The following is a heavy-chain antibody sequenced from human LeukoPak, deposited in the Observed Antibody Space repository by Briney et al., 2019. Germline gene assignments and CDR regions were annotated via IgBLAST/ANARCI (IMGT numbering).Heavy chain of an antibody. D-gene: IGHD6-13*01. CDR1: GFTFSSYS. V-gene: IGHV3-48*04. J-gene: IGHJ4*02. CDR3: ARCIAAADTFDY. CDR2: ISSSSSTI. Sequence: PGGSLRLSCAASGFTFSSYSMNWVRQAPGKGLEWVSSISSSSSTIYYADSVKGRFTISRDNAKNSLYLQMNSLRAEDTAVYYCARCIAAADTFDYWGQGTLVTVSS.